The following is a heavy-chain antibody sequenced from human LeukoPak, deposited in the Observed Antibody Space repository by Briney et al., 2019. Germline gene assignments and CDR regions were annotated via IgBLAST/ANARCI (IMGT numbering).Heavy chain of an antibody. CDR3: VSSRILDFDY. Sequence: PGGSLRLSCAASGFIFSNYEMKWVRQAPGKGLEWLSFITGSGSTMYYADSVRGRFTISRDNAKNSLYLQMNSLRAEDTAVYHCVSSRILDFDYWGQGTLVTVSS. V-gene: IGHV3-48*03. CDR1: GFIFSNYE. CDR2: ITGSGSTM. J-gene: IGHJ4*02. D-gene: IGHD3-3*01.